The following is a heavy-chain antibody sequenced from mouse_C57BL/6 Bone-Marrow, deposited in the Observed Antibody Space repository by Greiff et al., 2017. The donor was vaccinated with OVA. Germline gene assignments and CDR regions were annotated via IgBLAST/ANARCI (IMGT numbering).Heavy chain of an antibody. J-gene: IGHJ1*03. CDR1: GYTFTSYG. Sequence: EVHLVESGAELVRPGSSVKMSCKTSGYTFTSYGINWVKQRPGQGLEWIGYIYIGNGYTEYNEKFKGKATLTSDTSSSTAYMQLSSLTSEDSAIYFCARWYYGSSYKWYFDVWGTGTTVTVSS. CDR3: ARWYYGSSYKWYFDV. D-gene: IGHD1-1*01. V-gene: IGHV1-58*01. CDR2: IYIGNGYT.